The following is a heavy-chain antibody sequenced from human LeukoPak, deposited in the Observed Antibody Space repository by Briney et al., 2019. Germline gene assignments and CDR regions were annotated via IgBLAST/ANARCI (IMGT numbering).Heavy chain of an antibody. D-gene: IGHD6-19*01. V-gene: IGHV3-30-3*01. J-gene: IGHJ4*02. CDR2: ISYDGSNK. CDR3: AKDIDWSSGLDY. CDR1: RFIFSDYA. Sequence: GRSLRLSCAASRFIFSDYAMHWVRQAPGKGLEWVAVISYDGSNKYYADSVKGRFTISRDNSKNTLYLQMNSLRAEDTAVYYCAKDIDWSSGLDYWGQGTLVTVSS.